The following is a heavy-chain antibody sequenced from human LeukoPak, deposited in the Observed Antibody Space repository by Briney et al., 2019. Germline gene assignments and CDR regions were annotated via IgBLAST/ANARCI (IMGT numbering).Heavy chain of an antibody. CDR2: INHSGST. CDR1: GYSISSGYY. J-gene: IGHJ6*03. CDR3: ARGQSKSYYYYMDV. V-gene: IGHV4-38-2*02. Sequence: KPPETLSLTCTVSGYSISSGYYWGWIRQTPGKGLEWIGEINHSGSTNYNPSLKSRVTISVDTSKNQFSLKLSSVTAADTAVYYCARGQSKSYYYYMDVWGKGTTVTVSS.